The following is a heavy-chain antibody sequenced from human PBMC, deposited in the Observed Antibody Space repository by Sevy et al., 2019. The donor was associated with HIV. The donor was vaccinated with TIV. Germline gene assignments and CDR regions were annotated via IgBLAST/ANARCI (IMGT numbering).Heavy chain of an antibody. V-gene: IGHV4-59*01. CDR1: GGSISSYY. CDR3: AGGASILAAAGTQKGYYYYYMDV. J-gene: IGHJ6*03. D-gene: IGHD6-13*01. CDR2: IYYSGST. Sequence: SETLSLTCTVSGGSISSYYWSWIRQPPGKGLEWIGYIYYSGSTNYNPSLKSRVTISVDTSKNQFSLKLSSVTAADTAAYYAAGGASILAAAGTQKGYYYYYMDVWGKGTTVTVSS.